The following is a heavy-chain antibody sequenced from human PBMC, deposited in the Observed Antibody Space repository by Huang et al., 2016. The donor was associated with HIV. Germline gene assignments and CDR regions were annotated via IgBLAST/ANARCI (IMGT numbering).Heavy chain of an antibody. D-gene: IGHD1-7*01. Sequence: LVESGGGVVQPGGSRRFSCAGSKATFNAYWMSWVRPGPGQGLEWVANIKQDGSEKYYMDSVEGRFNISRDNVKKLLFLEMNNLRVADTAVYYCATKASAMDIWGQGTTVIVSS. J-gene: IGHJ6*02. CDR3: ATKASAMDI. CDR2: IKQDGSEK. V-gene: IGHV3-7*01. CDR1: KATFNAYW.